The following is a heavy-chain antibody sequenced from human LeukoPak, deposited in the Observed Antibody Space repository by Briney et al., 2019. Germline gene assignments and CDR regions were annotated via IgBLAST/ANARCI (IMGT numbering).Heavy chain of an antibody. D-gene: IGHD5-12*01. V-gene: IGHV1-2*02. CDR1: GYTFFGCY. CDR2: INPDSGGT. CDR3: ARDHSCDDSGYDYYYSGYFF. Sequence: GASVLDFCKDCGYTFFGCYLRSGGQAPGQGVEWMGWINPDSGGTEYAQRFQGRVTMTREKSISTAYMELRRLRSDDTAVYYCARDHSCDDSGYDYYYSGYFFWGQGTTVTVSS. J-gene: IGHJ6*02.